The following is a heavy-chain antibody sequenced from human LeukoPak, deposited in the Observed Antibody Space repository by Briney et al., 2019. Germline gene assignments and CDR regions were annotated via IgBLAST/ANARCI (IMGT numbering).Heavy chain of an antibody. V-gene: IGHV4-34*01. J-gene: IGHJ6*04. Sequence: SETLSLTCAVYGGSFRGYYWSWIRQPPGKGLEWIGEINHSGSTNYNPSLKSRVTISVDTSKNQFSLKLSSVTAADTAVYYCARVRLTGYYYYYYGMDVWGKGTTVTVSS. CDR3: ARVRLTGYYYYYYGMDV. D-gene: IGHD3-9*01. CDR1: GGSFRGYY. CDR2: INHSGST.